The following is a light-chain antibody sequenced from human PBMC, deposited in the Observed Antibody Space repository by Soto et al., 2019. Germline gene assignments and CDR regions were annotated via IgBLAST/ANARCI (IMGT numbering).Light chain of an antibody. Sequence: QSVLTQPPSVSGAPGQSVAISCTGNSSNIGAGYDVHWYQQLPGTAPKLLICGDSNRPSGVPDRFSGSKSGTSASLAITGLQAEDEADYDCQSYDSSLSGYVFGTGTKLTVL. CDR3: QSYDSSLSGYV. J-gene: IGLJ1*01. CDR2: GDS. CDR1: SSNIGAGYD. V-gene: IGLV1-40*01.